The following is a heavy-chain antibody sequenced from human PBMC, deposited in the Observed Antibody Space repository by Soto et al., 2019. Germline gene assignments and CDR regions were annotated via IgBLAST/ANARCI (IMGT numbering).Heavy chain of an antibody. CDR2: IQYNGYS. CDR3: ASHGFGPLHGLVDV. J-gene: IGHJ6*02. Sequence: QVQLQESGPGLVKPSETLSLTCTVSGGSITNYYCSWFRQPPGKGLEWIGYIQYNGYSAYNLTLNRLVTMSMDTSKTQFSLMVASVTATDTAVYYCASHGFGPLHGLVDVWGQGTTVIVSS. V-gene: IGHV4-59*08. D-gene: IGHD3-10*01. CDR1: GGSITNYY.